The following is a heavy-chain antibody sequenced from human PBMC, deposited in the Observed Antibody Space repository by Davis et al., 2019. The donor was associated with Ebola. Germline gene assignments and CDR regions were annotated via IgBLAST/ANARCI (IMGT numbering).Heavy chain of an antibody. D-gene: IGHD7-27*01. J-gene: IGHJ4*02. CDR3: ASLAPGAPDY. Sequence: SETLSLTCAVYGGSFSGYYWSWIRQPPGKGLEWIGEINHSGSTNYNPSLTSRVTISVDTSKNQFSLKLSSVTAADTAVYYCASLAPGAPDYWGQGTLVTVSS. CDR1: GGSFSGYY. V-gene: IGHV4-34*01. CDR2: INHSGST.